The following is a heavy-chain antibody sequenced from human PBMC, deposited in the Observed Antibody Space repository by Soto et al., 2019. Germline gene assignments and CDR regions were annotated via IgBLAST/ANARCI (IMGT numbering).Heavy chain of an antibody. D-gene: IGHD2-15*01. CDR1: GYTFTSYG. J-gene: IGHJ3*02. CDR3: ARDPGCGGGSCYGAFDI. CDR2: ISAYNGNT. Sequence: AASVKVSCKASGYTFTSYGISWVRQAPGQGLEWMGWISAYNGNTNYAQKLQGRVTMTTDTSTSTAYMELRSLRSDDTAVYYCARDPGCGGGSCYGAFDIWGQGTMVTVSS. V-gene: IGHV1-18*04.